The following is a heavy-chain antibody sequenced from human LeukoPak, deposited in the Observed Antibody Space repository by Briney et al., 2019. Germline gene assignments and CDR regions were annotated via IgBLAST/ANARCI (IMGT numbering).Heavy chain of an antibody. D-gene: IGHD2/OR15-2a*01. V-gene: IGHV3-48*03. CDR2: ISSSGSTI. CDR1: GFTFSSYE. Sequence: GGSLRLSCAASGFTFSSYEMNWVRQAPGKGLEWVSYISSSGSTIYYADSVKGRFTISRDNSKNTLYLQMNRLRAEDTAMYFCAKEFSMNREIIRDAFDVWGQGTMVTVSS. CDR3: AKEFSMNREIIRDAFDV. J-gene: IGHJ3*01.